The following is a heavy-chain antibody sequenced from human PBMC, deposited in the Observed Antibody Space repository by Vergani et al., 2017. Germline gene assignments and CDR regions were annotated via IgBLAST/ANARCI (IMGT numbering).Heavy chain of an antibody. J-gene: IGHJ6*02. CDR1: GGSISSYY. CDR2: IYYSGST. V-gene: IGHV4-59*01. Sequence: QVQLQESGPGLVKPSETLSLTCTVSGGSISSYYWSWIRTPPGKGLEWIGYIYYSGSTNYNPSLKSRFTISVDTSKNKFSLKLRSVTAADTAVYYCAGSVTVYYYYGMDVWGQGTTVTVSS. D-gene: IGHD1-20*01. CDR3: AGSVTVYYYYGMDV.